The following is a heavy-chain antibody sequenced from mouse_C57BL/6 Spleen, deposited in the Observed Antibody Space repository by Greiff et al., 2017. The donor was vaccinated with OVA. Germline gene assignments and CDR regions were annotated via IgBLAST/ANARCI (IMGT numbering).Heavy chain of an antibody. Sequence: EVHLVESGGGLVKPGGSLKLSCAASGFTFSDYGMHWVRQAPEKGLEWVAYISSGSSTIYYADTVKGRFTISRDNAKNTLFLQMTSLRSEDTAMYDCARGDDGYSAWFAYWGQGTLVTVSA. CDR1: GFTFSDYG. D-gene: IGHD2-3*01. J-gene: IGHJ3*01. CDR3: ARGDDGYSAWFAY. V-gene: IGHV5-17*01. CDR2: ISSGSSTI.